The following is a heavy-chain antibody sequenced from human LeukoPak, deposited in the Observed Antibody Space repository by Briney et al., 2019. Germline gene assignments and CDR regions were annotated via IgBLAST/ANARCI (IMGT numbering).Heavy chain of an antibody. CDR1: GFTLSNYG. V-gene: IGHV3-33*01. D-gene: IGHD6-19*01. CDR3: ARDSGSTGSHLYYFDY. CDR2: IWNDGSNK. Sequence: GGSLRLSCAASGFTLSNYGIHWVRQAPGKGLEWLAVIWNDGSNKYYADSVKGRFTISRDNSNNTLNSQMISLRAEDTAVYYCARDSGSTGSHLYYFDYWGQGTLVTVSS. J-gene: IGHJ4*02.